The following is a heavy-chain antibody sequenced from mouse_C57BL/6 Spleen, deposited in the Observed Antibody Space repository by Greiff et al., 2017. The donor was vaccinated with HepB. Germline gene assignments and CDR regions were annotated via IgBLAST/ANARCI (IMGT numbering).Heavy chain of an antibody. CDR2: INYDGSST. D-gene: IGHD2-4*01. Sequence: EVQLVESEGGLVQPGSSMKLSCTASGFTFSDYYMAWVRQVPEKGLEWVANINYDGSSTYYLDSLKSRFIISRDNAKNILYLQMSSLKSEDTATYYCARSLYDYDDGYYFDYWGQGTTLTVSS. J-gene: IGHJ2*01. CDR1: GFTFSDYY. CDR3: ARSLYDYDDGYYFDY. V-gene: IGHV5-16*01.